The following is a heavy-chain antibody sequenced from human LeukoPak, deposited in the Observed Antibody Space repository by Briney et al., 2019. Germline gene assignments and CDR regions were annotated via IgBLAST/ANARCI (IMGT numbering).Heavy chain of an antibody. V-gene: IGHV3-23*01. CDR3: AKERYMVRGVITD. Sequence: PGGSLRLSCAASGFTLSSYAMSWVRQGPGKGLEWVSAISVSGNTYHTDSVKGRFTISRDSSKNTLYLQMNSLRAGDAAVYYCAKERYMVRGVITDWGQGTLVTVSS. J-gene: IGHJ4*02. CDR2: ISVSGNT. D-gene: IGHD3-10*01. CDR1: GFTLSSYA.